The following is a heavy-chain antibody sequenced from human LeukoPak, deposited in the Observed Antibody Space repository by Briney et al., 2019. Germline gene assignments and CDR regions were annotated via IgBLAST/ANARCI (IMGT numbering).Heavy chain of an antibody. D-gene: IGHD4-23*01. V-gene: IGHV3-48*04. CDR2: MSSSSSTI. CDR1: GFTFSSYS. J-gene: IGHJ4*02. CDR3: AKLSPYGGIGY. Sequence: GGSLRLSCAASGFTFSSYSMNWVRQAPGKGLEWVSYMSSSSSTIYYADSVKGRFTISRDNAKNSLYLQMNSLRAEDTAVYYCAKLSPYGGIGYWGQGTLVTVSS.